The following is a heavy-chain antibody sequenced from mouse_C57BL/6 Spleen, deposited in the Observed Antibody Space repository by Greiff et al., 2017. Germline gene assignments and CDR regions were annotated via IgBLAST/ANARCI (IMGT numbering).Heavy chain of an antibody. V-gene: IGHV14-1*01. J-gene: IGHJ3*01. CDR1: GFNIKDYY. CDR3: TKGSSYSWFAY. Sequence: VQLQQSGAELVRPGASVKLSCTASGFNIKDYYMHWVKQRPEQGLEWIGRIDPEDGDTEYAPKFQGKATMTADTSSNTAYLQLSSLTSEDTAVYYCTKGSSYSWFAYWGQGTLVTVSA. CDR2: IDPEDGDT. D-gene: IGHD1-1*01.